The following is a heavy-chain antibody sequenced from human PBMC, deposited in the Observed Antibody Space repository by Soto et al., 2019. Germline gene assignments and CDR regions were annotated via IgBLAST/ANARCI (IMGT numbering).Heavy chain of an antibody. CDR2: IKSKTAGVTT. CDR1: GFTFTYAW. J-gene: IGHJ5*02. D-gene: IGHD1-26*01. CDR3: ATDVGS. Sequence: EVQLVESGGGLVKPGGSLTLSCAASGFTFTYAWMNWVRQAPGTGLEWVGRIKSKTAGVTTDYTAPVRGRFTISRDESKNTLFLQMNSLKAEDAAVYYCATDVGSWGQGTLVTVSS. V-gene: IGHV3-15*07.